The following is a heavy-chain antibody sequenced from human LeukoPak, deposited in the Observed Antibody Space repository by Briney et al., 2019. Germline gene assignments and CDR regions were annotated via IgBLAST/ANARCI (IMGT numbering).Heavy chain of an antibody. CDR2: IIAIFGTA. D-gene: IGHD6-13*01. J-gene: IGHJ4*02. Sequence: VASVKVSCKASGGTFSSYAISWLRQAPGPGLEWMGGIIAIFGTANYAQKFQGRVTITTDESTSTAYMELSSLRSEDTAVYYCARACGQQLDGCFDYWGQGTLVTVSS. CDR3: ARACGQQLDGCFDY. CDR1: GGTFSSYA. V-gene: IGHV1-69*05.